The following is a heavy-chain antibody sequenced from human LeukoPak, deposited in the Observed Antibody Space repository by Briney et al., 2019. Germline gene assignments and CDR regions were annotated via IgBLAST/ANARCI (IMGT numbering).Heavy chain of an antibody. CDR3: ARAQQYSSSWYYAFDI. J-gene: IGHJ3*02. Sequence: ASVKVSCKASGGTFSSYAISWVRQAPGQGLEWMGGIIPIFGTANYAQKFQGRVTITADESTSTAYMELSSLRSEDTAVYYCARAQQYSSSWYYAFDIWGQGTMVTVSS. CDR1: GGTFSSYA. CDR2: IIPIFGTA. V-gene: IGHV1-69*13. D-gene: IGHD6-13*01.